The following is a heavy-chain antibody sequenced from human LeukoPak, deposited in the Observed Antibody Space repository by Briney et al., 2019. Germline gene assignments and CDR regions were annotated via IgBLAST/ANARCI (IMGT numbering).Heavy chain of an antibody. V-gene: IGHV3-48*02. Sequence: GGSLRLSCAASGFTFSTYNMNWVRQAPGKGLEWVSHITSSSTNIYYADSVKGRFTISRDNAKSALSLQMNSLRDEDTAVYYCATSGNYYLKYWGQGTLVTVSS. D-gene: IGHD1-26*01. CDR2: ITSSSTNI. J-gene: IGHJ4*02. CDR3: ATSGNYYLKY. CDR1: GFTFSTYN.